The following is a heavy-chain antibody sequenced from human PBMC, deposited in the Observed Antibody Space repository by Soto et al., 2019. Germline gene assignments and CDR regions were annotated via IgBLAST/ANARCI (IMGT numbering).Heavy chain of an antibody. CDR2: IYYSGST. D-gene: IGHD3-9*01. CDR3: ARDHYVYDILTGYGYYYGMDV. CDR1: GGSISSGGYY. J-gene: IGHJ6*02. Sequence: LSLTCTVSGGSISSGGYYWSWIRQHPGKGLEGIGYIYYSGSTYYNPSLKSRVTISVDTSKNQFSLKLSSVTAADTAVYYCARDHYVYDILTGYGYYYGMDVWGQGTTVTVSS. V-gene: IGHV4-30-4*08.